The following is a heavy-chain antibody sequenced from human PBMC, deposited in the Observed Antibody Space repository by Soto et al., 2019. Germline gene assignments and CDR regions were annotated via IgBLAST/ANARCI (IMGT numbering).Heavy chain of an antibody. Sequence: GGSMRPSCPACGFTFSSYGMHCVRQPPGKGLEWVAVISYDGSNKDYADSVKGRFTIPRDNSKNTLYLQMNSLRAEDMAVYYCARGAQFPRGDSAHYWGTTFDDWGQGTLVTVSS. CDR2: ISYDGSNK. D-gene: IGHD5-12*01. V-gene: IGHV3-30-3*01. J-gene: IGHJ4*02. CDR3: ARGAQFPRGDSAHYWGTTFDD. CDR1: GFTFSSYG.